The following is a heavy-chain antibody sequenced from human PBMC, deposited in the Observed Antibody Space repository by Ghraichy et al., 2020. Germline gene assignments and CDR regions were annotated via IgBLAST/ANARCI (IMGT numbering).Heavy chain of an antibody. V-gene: IGHV3-21*01. J-gene: IGHJ6*02. CDR2: ISSSSSYI. D-gene: IGHD3-10*01. Sequence: SCAASGFTFSSYSMNWVRQAPGKGLEWVSSISSSSSYIYYADSMKGRFTISRDNAKNSLYLQMNSLRAEDTAMYYCARTNGYYYGSGRSGGLSFYYFVMDVWGQGTTVTVSS. CDR3: ARTNGYYYGSGRSGGLSFYYFVMDV. CDR1: GFTFSSYS.